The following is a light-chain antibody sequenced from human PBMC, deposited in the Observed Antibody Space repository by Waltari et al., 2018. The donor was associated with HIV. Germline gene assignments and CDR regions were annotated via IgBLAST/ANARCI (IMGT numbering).Light chain of an antibody. Sequence: QAVVTQEPSLSVSPGGTVTPTCGSNTGAVTKTHYPYWFQQKPGRAPRTLIYDTNNKHSWTPARFSGSLLGGKAALTLSGAQPEDEGDYYCQVSYGGALWVFGGGTKVTVL. V-gene: IGLV7-46*01. CDR1: TGAVTKTHY. CDR2: DTN. CDR3: QVSYGGALWV. J-gene: IGLJ3*02.